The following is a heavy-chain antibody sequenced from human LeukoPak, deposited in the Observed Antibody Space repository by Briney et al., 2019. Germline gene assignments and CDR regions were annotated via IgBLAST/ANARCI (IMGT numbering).Heavy chain of an antibody. CDR3: ARDMSKAVAGNDY. Sequence: ASVKVSCKASGYTFIAYFMHWVRQAPGQGLEWMGWISPERGGTNYAQRFQGRVTMTRDTSTNTVYMELSGLTSDDTAIYYCARDMSKAVAGNDYWGQGTLVTASS. J-gene: IGHJ4*02. CDR1: GYTFIAYF. V-gene: IGHV1-2*02. CDR2: ISPERGGT. D-gene: IGHD6-19*01.